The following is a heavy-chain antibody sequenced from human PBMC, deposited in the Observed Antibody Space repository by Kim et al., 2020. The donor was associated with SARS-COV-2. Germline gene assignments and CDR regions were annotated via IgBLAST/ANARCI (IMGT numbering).Heavy chain of an antibody. CDR1: GFTFSTSP. CDR3: AKGVTNSGFDY. CDR2: ISWDGTRT. J-gene: IGHJ4*02. Sequence: GGSLRLSCVASGFTFSTSPMGWVRQAPGEGLEWVSRISWDGTRTYYADSVKGRVTMSSDKSKNTVYLHMNSLRVEDTAVYYCAKGVTNSGFDYWGQVSQVTV. V-gene: IGHV3-23*01. D-gene: IGHD4-17*01.